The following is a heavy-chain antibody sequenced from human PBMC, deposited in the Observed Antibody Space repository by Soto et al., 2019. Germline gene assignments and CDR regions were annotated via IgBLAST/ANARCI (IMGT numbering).Heavy chain of an antibody. CDR1: GFTFSSYA. V-gene: IGHV3-23*01. Sequence: GESLKISCTASGFTFSSYAMSWVRQAPGKGLEWVSAISGSGGSTCYADSVKGRFTISRDNSKNTLYLQMNSLRAEDTAVYYCAKVGNYYDSSGYYLDYWGQGTLVTVSS. CDR3: AKVGNYYDSSGYYLDY. J-gene: IGHJ4*02. CDR2: ISGSGGST. D-gene: IGHD3-22*01.